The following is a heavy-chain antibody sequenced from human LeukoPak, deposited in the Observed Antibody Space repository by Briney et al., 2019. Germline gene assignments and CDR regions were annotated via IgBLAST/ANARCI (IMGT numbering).Heavy chain of an antibody. V-gene: IGHV3-23*01. CDR2: ISGSGGST. D-gene: IGHD4-11*01. CDR3: AKGGSSYSEMDY. Sequence: GGSLRLSCAASGFIFGSYGMSWVRQAPGKGLEWVSAISGSGGSTYYADSVKGRFTISRDNSKNTLYLQMNSLRAEDTAIYYCAKGGSSYSEMDYWGQGTLVTVSS. CDR1: GFIFGSYG. J-gene: IGHJ4*02.